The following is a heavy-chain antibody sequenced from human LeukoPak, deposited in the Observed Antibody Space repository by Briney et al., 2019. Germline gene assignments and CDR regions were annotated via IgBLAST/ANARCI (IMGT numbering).Heavy chain of an antibody. CDR2: ISSSGSTI. CDR3: ARDAPDSSSWYYYYYYMDV. Sequence: GGSLRLSCAASGFTFSDYYMSWIRQAPGKGLEWVSYISSSGSTIYYADSVKGRFTISRDNAKNSLYLQMNSLRAEDTAVYYCARDAPDSSSWYYYYYYMDVWGKGTTVTVSS. CDR1: GFTFSDYY. J-gene: IGHJ6*03. D-gene: IGHD6-13*01. V-gene: IGHV3-11*04.